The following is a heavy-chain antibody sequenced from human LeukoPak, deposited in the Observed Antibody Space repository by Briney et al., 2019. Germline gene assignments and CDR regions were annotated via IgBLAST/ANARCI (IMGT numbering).Heavy chain of an antibody. D-gene: IGHD6-13*01. CDR1: GFTFSSYW. V-gene: IGHV3-21*01. CDR2: ISSSSSYI. CDR3: ARDGAAAGHPPFDY. J-gene: IGHJ4*02. Sequence: GGSLRLSCAASGFTFSSYWMSWVRQAPGKGLEWVSSISSSSSYIYYADSVKGRFTISRDNAKNSLYLQMNSLRAEDTAVYYCARDGAAAGHPPFDYWGQGTLVTVSS.